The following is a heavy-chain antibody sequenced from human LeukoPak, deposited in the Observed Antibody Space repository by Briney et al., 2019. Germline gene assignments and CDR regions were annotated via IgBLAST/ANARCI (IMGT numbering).Heavy chain of an antibody. CDR3: ARLETGEVATIKGPYYYYYMDV. CDR2: INHSGST. J-gene: IGHJ6*03. CDR1: GGSFSGYY. D-gene: IGHD5-12*01. Sequence: SSETLSLTCAVYGGSFSGYYWSWIRQPPGKGLEWIGEINHSGSTNYNPSLKRRVTISVDTSKNQFSLKLSSVTAADTAVYYCARLETGEVATIKGPYYYYYMDVWGKGTTVTISS. V-gene: IGHV4-34*01.